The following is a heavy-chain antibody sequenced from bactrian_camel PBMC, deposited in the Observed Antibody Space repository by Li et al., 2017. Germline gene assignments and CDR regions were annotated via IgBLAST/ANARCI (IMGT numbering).Heavy chain of an antibody. CDR1: GLTFDDHA. J-gene: IGHJ4*01. D-gene: IGHD1*01. CDR2: ISYSGGST. CDR3: AAAGRPWCTVLAGRRVGEEDNY. Sequence: HVQLVESGGGLVQAGGSLRLSCTVSGLTFDDHAMDWFRQAPGKEREVVSCISYSGGSTYYADSVKGRFTISRDNAKKTLYLQMNSLKPEDTAMYYCAAAGRPWCTVLAGRRVGEEDNYWGQGTQVTVS. V-gene: IGHV3S60*01.